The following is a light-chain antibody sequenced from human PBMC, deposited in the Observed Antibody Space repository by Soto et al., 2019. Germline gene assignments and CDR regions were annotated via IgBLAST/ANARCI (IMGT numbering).Light chain of an antibody. CDR3: QKYNSAPLT. Sequence: DVQMTQSPPSLSAFVGDRVTITCRASQGIAPYLAWFQQKPGKVPKLLIYATSTLQSGVPSRFSGSGSATDFTLTINSLQPEDVGTYYCQKYNSAPLTFGGGTKVEIK. J-gene: IGKJ4*01. CDR1: QGIAPY. V-gene: IGKV1-27*01. CDR2: ATS.